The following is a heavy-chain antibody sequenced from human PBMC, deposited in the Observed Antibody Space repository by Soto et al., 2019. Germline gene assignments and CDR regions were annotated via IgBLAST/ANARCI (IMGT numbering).Heavy chain of an antibody. J-gene: IGHJ6*02. V-gene: IGHV1-69*12. Sequence: QVQLVQSGAAVKKPGSSVKVSCTASGGSLSNFGISWVRQAPGQGLEWMGAIIPVFGTPNYAQKFQDRVTINADESTTTVYMEARSLTSEDTAVYYCARGDATKIVVTTYYAMDVWGQGTTVTVSS. D-gene: IGHD3-22*01. CDR3: ARGDATKIVVTTYYAMDV. CDR1: GGSLSNFG. CDR2: IIPVFGTP.